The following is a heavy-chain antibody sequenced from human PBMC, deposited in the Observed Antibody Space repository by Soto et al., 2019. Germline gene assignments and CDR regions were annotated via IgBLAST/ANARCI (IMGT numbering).Heavy chain of an antibody. Sequence: GRSLRLSCAASGFTFSSDSMNWVRQAPGKGLEWVSYISSSGTTIYYADSVKGRFTISRDNAKNSPYLQMNSLRDEDTAVYYCARDGSSNRDGYNDFYYWGQGTQVTVSS. CDR1: GFTFSSDS. J-gene: IGHJ4*02. V-gene: IGHV3-48*02. CDR3: ARDGSSNRDGYNDFYY. CDR2: ISSSGTTI. D-gene: IGHD5-12*01.